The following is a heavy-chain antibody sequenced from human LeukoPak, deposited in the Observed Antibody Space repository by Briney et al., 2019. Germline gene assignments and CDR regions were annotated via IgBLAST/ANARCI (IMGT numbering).Heavy chain of an antibody. CDR1: GFTYSSYA. D-gene: IGHD6-19*01. Sequence: GGSLRLSCAASGFTYSSYAMHWVRQGPGKGLEWVAVISFDGSNKYYADSVKGRFTISRDNSKNTLYLQMNSLRAEDTTVYYCAKDRAVGSGWYYFDYWGQGTLVTVSS. V-gene: IGHV3-30*18. J-gene: IGHJ4*02. CDR2: ISFDGSNK. CDR3: AKDRAVGSGWYYFDY.